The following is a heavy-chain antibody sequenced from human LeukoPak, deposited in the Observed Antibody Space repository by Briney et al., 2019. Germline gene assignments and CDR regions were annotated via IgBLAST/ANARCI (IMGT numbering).Heavy chain of an antibody. CDR2: IFGGGGST. Sequence: GGSLRLSCAASGFTFSSYAMSWVRQAPGKGLEWVSAIFGGGGSTYYADSVKGRITISRDNSKNTLYLQMNSLRAEDTTVYYCAKTPDSSLTTWRSPRSTSNYFDYWGQGTLVTVSS. CDR3: AKTPDSSLTTWRSPRSTSNYFDY. J-gene: IGHJ4*02. V-gene: IGHV3-23*01. CDR1: GFTFSSYA. D-gene: IGHD4-17*01.